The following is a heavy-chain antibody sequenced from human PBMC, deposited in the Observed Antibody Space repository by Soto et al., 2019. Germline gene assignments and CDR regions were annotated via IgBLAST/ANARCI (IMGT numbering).Heavy chain of an antibody. V-gene: IGHV1-69*13. D-gene: IGHD5-18*01. CDR2: IIPIFGTA. CDR1: GSTFIIYA. Sequence: GASVNVSCKASGSTFIIYAISWVRQAPGQGLELMGGIIPIFGTANYAQKFQGRVTITADESTSTAYMELSSLRSEDTAVYYCARARYSYGTYYYGMDVWGQGTTVTVSS. CDR3: ARARYSYGTYYYGMDV. J-gene: IGHJ6*02.